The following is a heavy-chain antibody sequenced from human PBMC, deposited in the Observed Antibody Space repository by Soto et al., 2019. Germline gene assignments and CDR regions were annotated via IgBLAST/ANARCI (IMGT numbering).Heavy chain of an antibody. D-gene: IGHD5-18*01. CDR3: AREALEYSYGPRPFDY. CDR2: IWYDGSNK. CDR1: GFTFSSYG. V-gene: IGHV3-33*01. J-gene: IGHJ4*02. Sequence: QVQLVESGGGVVQPGRSLRLSCAASGFTFSSYGMHWVRQAPGKGLEWVAVIWYDGSNKYYADSVKGRFTISRDNFKNTLYLQMNSLRAEDTAVYYCAREALEYSYGPRPFDYWGQGTLVTVSS.